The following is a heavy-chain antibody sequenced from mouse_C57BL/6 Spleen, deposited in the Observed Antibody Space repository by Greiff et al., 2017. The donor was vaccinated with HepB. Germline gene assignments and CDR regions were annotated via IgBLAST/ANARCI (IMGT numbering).Heavy chain of an antibody. J-gene: IGHJ2*01. CDR3: ARRIYDGYCYFDY. CDR2: IDPSDSYT. Sequence: QVQLQQPGAELVMPGASVKLSCKASGYTFTSYWMHWVKQRPGQGLEWIGEIDPSDSYTNYNQKFKGKSTLTVDKSSSTAYMQLSSLTSEDSAVYYCARRIYDGYCYFDYWGQGTTLTVSS. CDR1: GYTFTSYW. V-gene: IGHV1-69*01. D-gene: IGHD2-3*01.